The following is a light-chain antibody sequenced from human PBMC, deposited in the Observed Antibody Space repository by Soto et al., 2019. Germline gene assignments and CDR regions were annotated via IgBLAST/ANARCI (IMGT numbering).Light chain of an antibody. Sequence: QSALTQPPSASGSPGQSVTISCTGTSSDVGAYDYVSWYQQHPGKAPKLMIYEINKRPSGVPDRFSGSKSGNTASLTVSGLQAEDEADYYCSSYTSSTTSVFGIGTKLTVL. CDR1: SSDVGAYDY. J-gene: IGLJ1*01. CDR3: SSYTSSTTSV. CDR2: EIN. V-gene: IGLV2-8*01.